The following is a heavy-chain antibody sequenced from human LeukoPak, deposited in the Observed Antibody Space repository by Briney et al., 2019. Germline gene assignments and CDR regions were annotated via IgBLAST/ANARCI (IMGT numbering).Heavy chain of an antibody. D-gene: IGHD1-1*01. J-gene: IGHJ4*02. V-gene: IGHV5-51*01. Sequence: GESLKICCKGSGYSFTSYWIGWVRQMPGKGLEWMGIIYPDDSDTRYSPSFQGQVTISADKSVSTAYLQWSSLKASDTAIYFCARGYNWNDLDYWGQGTLVTVSS. CDR3: ARGYNWNDLDY. CDR1: GYSFTSYW. CDR2: IYPDDSDT.